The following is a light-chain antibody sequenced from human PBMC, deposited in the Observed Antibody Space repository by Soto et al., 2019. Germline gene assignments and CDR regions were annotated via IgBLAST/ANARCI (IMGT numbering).Light chain of an antibody. V-gene: IGLV2-14*01. CDR1: SSDVGSYNY. CDR3: TSYTRDTALV. J-gene: IGLJ1*01. CDR2: EVS. Sequence: QSALTQPASVSGSPGQSITISCTGTSSDVGSYNYVSWYQQHPGKAPKLMIYEVSDRPSGISSRFSGSKSGNTASLTISGLQAEDEADYHCTSYTRDTALVFGTGTKVTVL.